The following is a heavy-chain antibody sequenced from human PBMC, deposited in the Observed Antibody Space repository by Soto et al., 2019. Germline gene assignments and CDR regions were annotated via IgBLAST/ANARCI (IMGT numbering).Heavy chain of an antibody. V-gene: IGHV3-30*18. CDR2: ISYDGSNK. J-gene: IGHJ4*02. D-gene: IGHD1-26*01. Sequence: QVQLVESGGGVVQPGRSLRLSCAASGFTFSSYGMHWVRQAPGKGLEWVAVISYDGSNKYYADSVKGRFTISRDNSKNTLYLQMNSLRAEDTAVYYCAKTEGGSGAFDYWGQGTLVTVSS. CDR3: AKTEGGSGAFDY. CDR1: GFTFSSYG.